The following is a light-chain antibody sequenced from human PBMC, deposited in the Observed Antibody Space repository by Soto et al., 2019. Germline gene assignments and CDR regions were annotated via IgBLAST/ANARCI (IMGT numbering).Light chain of an antibody. J-gene: IGKJ1*01. V-gene: IGKV1-5*03. CDR1: QSISSW. CDR2: KAS. CDR3: QQYNSYSWT. Sequence: EIQMTQSPAALSAYVGDRVTITCRASQSISSWLAWYQQKPGEAPKLLIYKASSLDSGVPSRFSGSGSGTEFTLTISSLQPDDFVVYYCQQYNSYSWTFGQGTKVDIK.